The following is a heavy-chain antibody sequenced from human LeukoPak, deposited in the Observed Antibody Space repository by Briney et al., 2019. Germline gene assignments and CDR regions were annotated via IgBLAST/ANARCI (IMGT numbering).Heavy chain of an antibody. CDR1: GFTFSSYG. J-gene: IGHJ5*02. CDR3: TRLSSNVLHNWFDP. V-gene: IGHV3-73*01. CDR2: IRSKANSYAT. D-gene: IGHD6-6*01. Sequence: PGRSLRLSCAASGFTFSSYGMHWVRQASGKGLEWVGRIRSKANSYATAYAASVKGRFTISRDDSKNTAYLQMNSLKTEDTAVYYCTRLSSNVLHNWFDPWGQGTLVTVSS.